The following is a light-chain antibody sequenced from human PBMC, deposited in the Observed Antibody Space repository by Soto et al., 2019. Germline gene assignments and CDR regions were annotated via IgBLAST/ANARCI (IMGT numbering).Light chain of an antibody. CDR1: QSISTN. CDR2: GVS. Sequence: EIMMTQSPATLSVSPGERATLSCRASQSISTNLAWYQQKPGQAPRLLIFGVSTRVTGIPARFSGSGSGTEFTLTISGLQSEDVAVYYCQQYGSAPSFGQGTKVEIK. CDR3: QQYGSAPS. V-gene: IGKV3-15*01. J-gene: IGKJ1*01.